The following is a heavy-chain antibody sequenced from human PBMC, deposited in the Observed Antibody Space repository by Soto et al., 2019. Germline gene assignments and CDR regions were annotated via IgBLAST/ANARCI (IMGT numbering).Heavy chain of an antibody. CDR3: ARDHEYCSGGSCYGWFDP. CDR2: ITSSSNYI. V-gene: IGHV3-21*06. Sequence: GGSLRLSCAASGFTFDDYAMHWFRQVPGNGLEWVSSITSSSNYIYYAGSVKGRFTISRDNAKNSLYLQMTSLRAEDTAVYYCARDHEYCSGGSCYGWFDPWGQGTLVTVSS. CDR1: GFTFDDYA. D-gene: IGHD2-15*01. J-gene: IGHJ5*02.